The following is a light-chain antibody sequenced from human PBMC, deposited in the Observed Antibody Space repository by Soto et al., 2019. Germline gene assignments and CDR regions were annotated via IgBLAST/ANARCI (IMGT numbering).Light chain of an antibody. Sequence: EVVLTQSPGTLSLSPGERATLSCRASQSVRTSDVTWYQHQPGQAPRFLIYGAFNRATDIPDRFSGSGSGTDFTLTISRLEAEDFAVYYWQHCGNSRYTFGQGTRLEIK. J-gene: IGKJ2*01. V-gene: IGKV3-20*01. CDR1: QSVRTSD. CDR3: QHCGNSRYT. CDR2: GAF.